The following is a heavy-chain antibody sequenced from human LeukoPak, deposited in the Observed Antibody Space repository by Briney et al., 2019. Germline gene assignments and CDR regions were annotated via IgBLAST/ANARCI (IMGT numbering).Heavy chain of an antibody. CDR2: IIPIFGTA. CDR1: GGTFSSYA. V-gene: IGHV1-69*05. Sequence: SVKLSCKASGGTFSSYAISWVRQAPGQGLEWMGRIIPIFGTANYAQKVKGRFTITTDESTSSAYMQLSSLRSEDTAVYYCAGGPRRGWGSILLDALSSSEHGRMVTLSS. CDR3: AGGPRRGWGSILLDALSS. D-gene: IGHD3-9*01. J-gene: IGHJ3*02.